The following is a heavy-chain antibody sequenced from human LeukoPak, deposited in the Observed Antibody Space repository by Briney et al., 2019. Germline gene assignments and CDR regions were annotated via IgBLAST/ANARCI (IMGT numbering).Heavy chain of an antibody. CDR2: IYYSGST. Sequence: SETLSLTCTVSGGSISSSSHYWGWIRQPPGKGLEWIGSIYYSGSTYYNPSLKSRVTISVDTSKNQFSLKLSSVTAADTAVYYCARVSRFLYYYDSSGYPDYWGQGTLVTVSS. J-gene: IGHJ4*02. CDR1: GGSISSSSHY. CDR3: ARVSRFLYYYDSSGYPDY. V-gene: IGHV4-39*01. D-gene: IGHD3-22*01.